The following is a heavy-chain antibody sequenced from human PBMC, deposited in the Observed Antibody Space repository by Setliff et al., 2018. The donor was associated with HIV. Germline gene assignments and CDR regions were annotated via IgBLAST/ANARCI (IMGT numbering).Heavy chain of an antibody. CDR1: GYSFSSYG. CDR2: ISGFNGNT. J-gene: IGHJ4*02. Sequence: GASVKVSCKTSGYSFSSYGINWVRQAPGQGLEWMGWISGFNGNTQYSPKVQGRVIMTTDTSTSTVYMEMTSLRSDDTAVYYCARTFFHYDDTGYYYGGSRVPFDYWGQGTLVTVSS. V-gene: IGHV1-18*04. CDR3: ARTFFHYDDTGYYYGGSRVPFDY. D-gene: IGHD3-22*01.